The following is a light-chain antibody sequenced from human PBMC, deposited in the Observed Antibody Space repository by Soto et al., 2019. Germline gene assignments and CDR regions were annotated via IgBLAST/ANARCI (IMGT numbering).Light chain of an antibody. V-gene: IGKV1-39*01. CDR2: AAS. CDR3: QQSYSTPRT. Sequence: DIQMTQSPSSLSASVGDRVTITCRASQSISSYLNWYQQKPGKAPKLLIYAASSLQSGVPSRFSGSGSGTDSPLTISSLQPEDFATYYCQQSYSTPRTFGQGTK. CDR1: QSISSY. J-gene: IGKJ1*01.